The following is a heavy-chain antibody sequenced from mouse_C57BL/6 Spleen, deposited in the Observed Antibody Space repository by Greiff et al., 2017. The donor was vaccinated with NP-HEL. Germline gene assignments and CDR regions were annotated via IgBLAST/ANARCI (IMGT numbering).Heavy chain of an antibody. Sequence: EVNVVESGGGLVKPGGSLKLSCAASGFTFSDYGMHWVRQAPEKGLEWVAYISSGSSTIYYADTVKGRFTISRDNAKNTLFLQMTSLRSEDTAMYYCATKITTVVPVAYWGQGTLVTVSA. CDR2: ISSGSSTI. V-gene: IGHV5-17*01. CDR1: GFTFSDYG. D-gene: IGHD1-1*01. J-gene: IGHJ3*01. CDR3: ATKITTVVPVAY.